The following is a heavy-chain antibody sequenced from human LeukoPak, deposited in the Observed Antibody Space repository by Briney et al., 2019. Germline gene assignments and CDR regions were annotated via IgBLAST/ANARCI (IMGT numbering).Heavy chain of an antibody. Sequence: SETLSLTCTVSGGSISSYYWSWIRQPPGKGLEWIGYIYYSGSTNYNPSLKSRVTISVDTSKNQFSLKLSSVTAADTAVYYCAREGTTGATTDYWGQGTLVTVSS. CDR2: IYYSGST. J-gene: IGHJ4*02. CDR1: GGSISSYY. V-gene: IGHV4-59*01. CDR3: AREGTTGATTDY. D-gene: IGHD1-1*01.